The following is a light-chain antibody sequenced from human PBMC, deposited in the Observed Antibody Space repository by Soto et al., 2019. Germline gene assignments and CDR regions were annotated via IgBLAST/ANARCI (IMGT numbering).Light chain of an antibody. V-gene: IGKV3-15*01. CDR2: AAS. CDR1: QSVSND. CDR3: HQYNNWPPWT. Sequence: EIVMTQSPATVSVSPGERATLSCRASQSVSNDLAWYQQKPGQAPRLLIYAASTRATGIPARFSGSGSGTDFTLTISSLQSEDFAVYYCHQYNNWPPWTFGQGTKVDIK. J-gene: IGKJ1*01.